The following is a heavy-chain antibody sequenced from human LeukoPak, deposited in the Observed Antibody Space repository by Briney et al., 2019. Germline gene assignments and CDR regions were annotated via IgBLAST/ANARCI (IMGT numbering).Heavy chain of an antibody. CDR2: IFYTGFT. CDR3: ARDGNGGNSWGWFDP. J-gene: IGHJ5*02. D-gene: IGHD4-23*01. Sequence: PSETLSLTCAVSDGSISDSYWSWIRQSPGKVLEWIGYIFYTGFTHYNPSLEGRVSISVDTSKKQFSLRLHSVTAADTAVYYCARDGNGGNSWGWFDPWGQGTLVTVSS. V-gene: IGHV4-59*01. CDR1: DGSISDSY.